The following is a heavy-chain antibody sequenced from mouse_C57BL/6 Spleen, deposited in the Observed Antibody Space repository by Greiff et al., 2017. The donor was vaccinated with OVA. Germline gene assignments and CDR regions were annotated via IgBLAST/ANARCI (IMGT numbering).Heavy chain of an antibody. CDR2: INPSTGGT. CDR3: ARGGDYYGSSLAY. CDR1: GYSFTGYY. V-gene: IGHV1-42*01. D-gene: IGHD1-1*01. J-gene: IGHJ3*01. Sequence: VQLQQSGPELVKPGASVKISCKASGYSFTGYYMNWVKQSPEKSLEWIGEINPSTGGTTYNQKFKAKATLTVDNSSSTAYMQLKSLTSEDSAVYYCARGGDYYGSSLAYWGQGTLVTVSA.